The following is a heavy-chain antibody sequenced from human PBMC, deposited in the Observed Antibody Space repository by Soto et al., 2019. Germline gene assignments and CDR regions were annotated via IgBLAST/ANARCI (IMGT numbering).Heavy chain of an antibody. V-gene: IGHV4-4*02. D-gene: IGHD6-13*01. CDR1: GASISTNNW. CDR3: AVPGAGDFDY. CDR2: VYHSGST. J-gene: IGHJ4*02. Sequence: TETLSLTCAVSGASISTNNWWSWVRQPPGKGLEWIGEVYHSGSTNCNPSLKSRVTISIDKSKNQFSLRLTSMTAADTAVYYCAVPGAGDFDYWSQGTLVTVSS.